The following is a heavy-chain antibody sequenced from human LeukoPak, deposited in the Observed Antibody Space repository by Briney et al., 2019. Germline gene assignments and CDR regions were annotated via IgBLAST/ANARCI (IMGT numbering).Heavy chain of an antibody. D-gene: IGHD3-22*01. V-gene: IGHV1-24*01. Sequence: ASVKVSCKVSVYTLNELSIHWVRPAPGKGLEWLGGFHPEVGAADELIYAQKFQGRVIMTEDTSPDIADMQLRDLRSQGTVVFYCSTGANFSDTSDYFEDYSRQGCLV. CDR1: VYTLNELS. CDR3: STGANFSDTSDYFEDY. CDR2: FHPEVGAADEL. J-gene: IGHJ4*02.